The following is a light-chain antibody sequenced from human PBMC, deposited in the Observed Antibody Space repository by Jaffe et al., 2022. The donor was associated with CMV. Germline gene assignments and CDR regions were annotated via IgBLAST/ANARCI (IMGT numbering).Light chain of an antibody. J-gene: IGKJ4*01. V-gene: IGKV3-20*01. CDR3: QQYGSSPT. Sequence: EIVLTQSPGTLSLSPGERATLSCRASQSVTSSYLAWYQQKPGQAPRLLIYDASSRATGIPDRFSGSGSGTDFTLTVSGLEPEDFAVYYCQQYGSSPTFGGGTKVEIK. CDR1: QSVTSSY. CDR2: DAS.